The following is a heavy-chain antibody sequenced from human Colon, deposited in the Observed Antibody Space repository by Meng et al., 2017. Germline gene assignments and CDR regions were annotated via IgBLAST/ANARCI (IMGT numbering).Heavy chain of an antibody. CDR1: GGSVSSASYY. CDR2: IHYSGSR. D-gene: IGHD3-10*01. J-gene: IGHJ4*02. CDR3: ARFYGSGTFEVHDY. V-gene: IGHV4-61*01. Sequence: QWPRQGPAPVLVRPPDTLSLTFNASGGSVSSASYYWSWIRQPPGKGLEWIGLIHYSGSRNYNPSLKSRVTMSVDTSKNQVSLRLTSVTAADTAVYYCARFYGSGTFEVHDYWGQGTLVTVFS.